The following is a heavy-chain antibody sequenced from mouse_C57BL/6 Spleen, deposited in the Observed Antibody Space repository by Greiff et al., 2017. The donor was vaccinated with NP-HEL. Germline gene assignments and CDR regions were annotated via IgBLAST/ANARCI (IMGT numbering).Heavy chain of an antibody. D-gene: IGHD1-1*01. J-gene: IGHJ4*01. CDR1: GFTFSDYG. CDR3: ARHRITTVVATWDAMDY. CDR2: ISNLAYSI. Sequence: EVNVVESGGGLVQPGGSLTLSCAASGFTFSDYGMAWVRQAPRKGPVWVAFISNLAYSIYYAHTVTGRFTISRENAKNTLYLEMRSRRSEDTAMYYCARHRITTVVATWDAMDYWGQGTSVTVAS. V-gene: IGHV5-15*01.